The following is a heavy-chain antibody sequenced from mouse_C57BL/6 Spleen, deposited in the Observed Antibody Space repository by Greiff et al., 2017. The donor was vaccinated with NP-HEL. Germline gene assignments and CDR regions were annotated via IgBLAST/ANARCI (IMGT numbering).Heavy chain of an antibody. D-gene: IGHD1-1*01. J-gene: IGHJ2*01. CDR3: ARSNDCDSSSFDY. Sequence: VQLQQSGAELVRPGASVKLSCKASGYTFTDYYINWVKQRPGQGLEWIARIYPGSGKTYYNEKFKGKATLTVEKSSSTAYMQLSCLTSEDSAVDFCARSNDCDSSSFDYWGQGTTLTVSS. CDR2: IYPGSGKT. V-gene: IGHV1-76*01. CDR1: GYTFTDYY.